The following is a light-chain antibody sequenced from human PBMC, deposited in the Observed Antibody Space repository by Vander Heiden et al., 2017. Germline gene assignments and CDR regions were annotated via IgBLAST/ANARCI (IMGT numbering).Light chain of an antibody. Sequence: SALTQPASVSGSPGQSLTISCTGTSSDVGAYNYVSWYQHQPGKAPKLMIYDVTNRPSGVSNRFSGSKSDNTASLTISGLQAEDEADYYCSSYTSSSTYVFGTGTKVTVL. CDR2: DVT. CDR1: SSDVGAYNY. CDR3: SSYTSSSTYV. J-gene: IGLJ1*01. V-gene: IGLV2-14*03.